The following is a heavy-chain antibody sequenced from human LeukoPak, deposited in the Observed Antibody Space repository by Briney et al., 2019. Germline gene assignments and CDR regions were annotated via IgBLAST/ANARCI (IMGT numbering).Heavy chain of an antibody. CDR1: GFTFSSYG. CDR3: AKDSPPIVVVPAAIPELPMDV. D-gene: IGHD2-2*01. V-gene: IGHV3-30*18. Sequence: GGSLRLSCAASGFTFSSYGMHWVRQAPGKGLEWVAVISYDGSNKYYADSVKGRFTISRDNTKNTLYLQMNSLRAEDTAVYYCAKDSPPIVVVPAAIPELPMDVWGKGTTVTVSS. J-gene: IGHJ6*04. CDR2: ISYDGSNK.